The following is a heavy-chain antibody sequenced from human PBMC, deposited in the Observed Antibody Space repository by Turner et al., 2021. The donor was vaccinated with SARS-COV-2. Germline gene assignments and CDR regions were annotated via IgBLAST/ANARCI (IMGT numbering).Heavy chain of an antibody. Sequence: QLNLQESGPGLVKPSEPLTSPCPVYGGSIRSSSYYWVGIRQPPGKGLVGIGNIYYSRITYYNPSLKSRITISVDTSKNQCSLKLSFVTAADPAVYYCARLIDTAMDYYGMDVWGQGTTVTVSS. CDR2: IYYSRIT. V-gene: IGHV4-39*01. J-gene: IGHJ6*02. CDR3: ARLIDTAMDYYGMDV. CDR1: GGSIRSSSYY. D-gene: IGHD5-18*01.